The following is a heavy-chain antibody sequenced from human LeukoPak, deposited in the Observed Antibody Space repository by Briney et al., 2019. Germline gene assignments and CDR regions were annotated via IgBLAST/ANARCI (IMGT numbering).Heavy chain of an antibody. CDR1: GYTFTGYY. D-gene: IGHD2-2*01. V-gene: IGHV1-2*02. CDR3: ARDSLGVVVPAAPFDY. Sequence: ASVKVSCKASGYTFTGYYMHWVRQAPGQGLEWMGWINPNSGGTNYAQKFQGRVTMTRDTSISTAYMELSRLRSDDTAVYYCARDSLGVVVPAAPFDYWGQGTLVTVSS. CDR2: INPNSGGT. J-gene: IGHJ4*02.